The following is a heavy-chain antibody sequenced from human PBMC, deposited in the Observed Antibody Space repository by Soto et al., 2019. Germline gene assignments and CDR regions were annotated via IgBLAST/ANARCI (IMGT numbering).Heavy chain of an antibody. CDR1: GFTFSSYG. J-gene: IGHJ4*02. Sequence: QVQLEESGGGVVQPGRSLRLSCAASGFTFSSYGMHWVRQAPGKGLEWVAVISYDGSNKYYAHSVKGRFTISRDNFKNSLYLQMKSMRAEDTPVNYCAKGPSIAAAGTIWSFDYWGQGTLVTVSS. CDR3: AKGPSIAAAGTIWSFDY. D-gene: IGHD6-13*01. V-gene: IGHV3-30*18. CDR2: ISYDGSNK.